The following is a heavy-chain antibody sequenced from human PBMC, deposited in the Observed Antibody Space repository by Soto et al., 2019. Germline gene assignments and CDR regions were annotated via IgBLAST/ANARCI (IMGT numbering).Heavy chain of an antibody. Sequence: ASVKVSCKASGYTFTDYYMHWVRQAPGQGLEWMGWINPNSGGTNYAQKFQGRVTMTRDTSISTAYMELNRLRSDDTAVYYCARDQSPSSGWPGMDVSGKGTTVTVSS. CDR3: ARDQSPSSGWPGMDV. D-gene: IGHD6-19*01. CDR2: INPNSGGT. CDR1: GYTFTDYY. J-gene: IGHJ6*04. V-gene: IGHV1-2*02.